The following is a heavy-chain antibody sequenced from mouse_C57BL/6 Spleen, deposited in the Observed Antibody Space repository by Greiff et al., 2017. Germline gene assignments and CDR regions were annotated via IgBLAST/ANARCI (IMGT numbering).Heavy chain of an antibody. CDR1: GYTFTSYW. Sequence: VQLQQPGAELVKPGASVTLSCKASGYTFTSYWMHWVKQRPGQGLVWIGMFHPNSGSTNYNEKFKSKATLTVDKSSSTAYMQLSSLTSEDSAVYYCARSTYDDYDGFAYWGQGTLVTVSA. CDR2: FHPNSGST. V-gene: IGHV1-64*01. CDR3: ARSTYDDYDGFAY. D-gene: IGHD2-4*01. J-gene: IGHJ3*01.